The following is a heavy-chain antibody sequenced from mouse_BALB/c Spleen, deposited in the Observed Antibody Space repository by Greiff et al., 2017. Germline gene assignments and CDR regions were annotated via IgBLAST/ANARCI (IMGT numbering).Heavy chain of an antibody. D-gene: IGHD1-1*01. Sequence: EVKLVESGGGLVKPGGSLKLSCAASGFTFSDYYMYWVRQTPERRLEWVATISDGGSYTYYPDSVKGRFTISRDNAKNNLYLQMSSLKSEDTAMYYCARGTVNYCDYWGQGTTLTVSA. CDR3: ARGTVNYCDY. CDR2: ISDGGSYT. V-gene: IGHV5-4*02. CDR1: GFTFSDYY. J-gene: IGHJ2*01.